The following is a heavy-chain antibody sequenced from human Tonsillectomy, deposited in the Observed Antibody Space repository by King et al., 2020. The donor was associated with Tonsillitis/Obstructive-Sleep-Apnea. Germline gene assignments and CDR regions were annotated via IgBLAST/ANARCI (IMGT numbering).Heavy chain of an antibody. Sequence: EQLVQSGAEVKKPGASVKVSCKASGYTFTSYAINWVRQAPGQGLEWMGWISAYNGYTNYVQNLQGRVTMTTDTSTSTAYMELRSLRSDDTAVFYCARDYGIAAADSGAFDIWGQGTVVTVSS. J-gene: IGHJ3*02. CDR2: ISAYNGYT. V-gene: IGHV1-18*01. D-gene: IGHD6-13*01. CDR3: ARDYGIAAADSGAFDI. CDR1: GYTFTSYA.